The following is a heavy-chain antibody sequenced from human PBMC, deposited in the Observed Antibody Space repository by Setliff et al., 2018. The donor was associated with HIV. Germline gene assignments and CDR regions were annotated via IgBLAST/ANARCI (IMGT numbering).Heavy chain of an antibody. J-gene: IGHJ3*02. CDR1: GFTFTTSW. Sequence: SLKISCAASGFTFTTSWMSWVRQAPGKGPEWVANVKPDGSGIYYVDSVKGRFTISRDNAKNSLYLDMNSLRAEDTAVYYCARGHVGAFDIWGQGTMVTVSS. CDR3: ARGHVGAFDI. CDR2: VKPDGSGI. V-gene: IGHV3-7*01.